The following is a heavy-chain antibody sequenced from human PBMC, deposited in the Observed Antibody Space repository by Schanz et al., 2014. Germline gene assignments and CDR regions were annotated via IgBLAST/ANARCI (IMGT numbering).Heavy chain of an antibody. V-gene: IGHV1-46*01. CDR3: ARDGVDAAAWGNY. Sequence: QVQLVQSGAEVKKPGASVKVSCKASGYTFTSDSMHWVRQAHGQGLEWMRVINPSGGSTTYTQKFQGRVTMTGDTSTNKVYMELSSARAEDTAVYYCARDGVDAAAWGNYWGQGTLVTVSS. CDR2: INPSGGST. J-gene: IGHJ4*02. D-gene: IGHD6-13*01. CDR1: GYTFTSDS.